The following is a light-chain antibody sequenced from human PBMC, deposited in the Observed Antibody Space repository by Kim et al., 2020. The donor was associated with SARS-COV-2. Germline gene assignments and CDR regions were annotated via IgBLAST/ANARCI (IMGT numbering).Light chain of an antibody. J-gene: IGKJ2*01. V-gene: IGKV3-15*01. CDR3: QQYKKWPPYT. CDR1: QTVYSN. Sequence: SLGERSTLSCGASQTVYSNLAWYQHKPGQAPRLLIYDASRRATGIPARFSGSGSGTEFTLTISSLQSEDSAVYYCQQYKKWPPYTFGQGTKLEI. CDR2: DAS.